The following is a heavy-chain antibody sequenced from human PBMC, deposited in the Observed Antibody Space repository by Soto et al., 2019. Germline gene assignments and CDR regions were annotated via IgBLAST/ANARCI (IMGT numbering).Heavy chain of an antibody. CDR3: ARDNGGSYLEGCFDY. D-gene: IGHD1-26*01. Sequence: GGSLRLSCAASGFTFSSYWMHWVRQAPGKGLVWVSRINSDGSSTSYADSVKGRFTISRDNAKNTLYLQMNSLRAEDTAVYYCARDNGGSYLEGCFDYWGQGTLVTVSS. CDR2: INSDGSST. CDR1: GFTFSSYW. J-gene: IGHJ4*02. V-gene: IGHV3-74*01.